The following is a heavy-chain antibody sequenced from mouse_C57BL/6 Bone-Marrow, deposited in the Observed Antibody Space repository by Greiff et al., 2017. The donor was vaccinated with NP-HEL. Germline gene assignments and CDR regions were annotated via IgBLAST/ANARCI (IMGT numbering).Heavy chain of an antibody. CDR1: GYTFTDYY. Sequence: QVQLKESGAELVRPGASVKLSCKASGYTFTDYYINWVKQRPGQGLEWIARIYPGSGNTYYNEKFKGKATLTAEKSSSTAYMQLSSLTSEDSAVYFCAREGYDGYPHWYFDVWGTGTTVTVSS. V-gene: IGHV1-76*01. CDR3: AREGYDGYPHWYFDV. D-gene: IGHD2-3*01. J-gene: IGHJ1*03. CDR2: IYPGSGNT.